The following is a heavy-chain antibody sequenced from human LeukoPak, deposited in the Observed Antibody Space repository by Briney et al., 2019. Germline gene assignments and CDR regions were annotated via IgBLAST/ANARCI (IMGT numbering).Heavy chain of an antibody. J-gene: IGHJ4*02. D-gene: IGHD2-2*01. CDR3: ARARRYAPFDY. Sequence: PSETLSLTCTVSGASISSGSYYWSWIRQPAGKGLEWIGRFYTSGCTNYNPSLKSRVTISVDTSKNQFSLKLSSVTAAERAVYYCARARRYAPFDYWGQGTLVTVSS. V-gene: IGHV4-61*02. CDR2: FYTSGCT. CDR1: GASISSGSYY.